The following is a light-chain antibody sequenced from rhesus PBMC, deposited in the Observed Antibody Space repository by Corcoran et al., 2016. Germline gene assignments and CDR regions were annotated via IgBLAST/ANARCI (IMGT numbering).Light chain of an antibody. CDR3: YQHSSGYS. V-gene: IGKV3-10*01. J-gene: IGKJ2*01. CDR2: GAS. Sequence: QVILTQSPATLSLSPGERAALSCRASQSVSSYLAWYQQKPGQAPRLLIYGASSRATGIPDRFSGSGSGTDFPLPISSLEPEDVGVYPCYQHSSGYSFGQGTKVDI. CDR1: QSVSSY.